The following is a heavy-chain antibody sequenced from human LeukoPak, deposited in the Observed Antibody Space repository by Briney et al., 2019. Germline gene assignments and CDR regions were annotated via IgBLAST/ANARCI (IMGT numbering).Heavy chain of an antibody. Sequence: PSETLSLTCTVSGGSISSYYWSWIRQPPGKGLEWIGYIYYSGSTNYNPSLKSRVTISVDTSKNQFSLKLSSVTAADTAVYYCARDPHGGDAFDIWGQGTMVSVSS. J-gene: IGHJ3*02. CDR1: GGSISSYY. CDR2: IYYSGST. D-gene: IGHD3-16*01. CDR3: ARDPHGGDAFDI. V-gene: IGHV4-59*01.